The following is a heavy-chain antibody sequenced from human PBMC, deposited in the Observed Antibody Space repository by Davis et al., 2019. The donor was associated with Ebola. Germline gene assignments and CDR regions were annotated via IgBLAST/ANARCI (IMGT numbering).Heavy chain of an antibody. CDR2: ISSSGDNT. J-gene: IGHJ4*02. CDR1: GFTFSSYA. CDR3: VKALLRIQLREQHFDY. D-gene: IGHD5-18*01. Sequence: GGSLRLSCSASGFTFSSYAMHWVRQAPGKGLEYVSAISSSGDNTYYADSVKGRFTISRDNSKNTLYLQMSSLRAEDAAVYYCVKALLRIQLREQHFDYWGQGTLVTVSS. V-gene: IGHV3-64D*06.